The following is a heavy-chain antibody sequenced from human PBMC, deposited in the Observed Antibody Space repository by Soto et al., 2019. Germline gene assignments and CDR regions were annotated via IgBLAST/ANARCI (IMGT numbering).Heavy chain of an antibody. CDR3: HGYGY. J-gene: IGHJ4*02. CDR1: GFTVSSSNY. Sequence: EVQLVESGGGLIRPGGSLRLSRVVSGFTVSSSNYMSWVRQAPGKGLEWVSVIYTGGTTYYADSVKGRFTISRDNSKNTLYLQMNSLRAEDTAVYYCHGYGYWGQGTLVTVSS. CDR2: IYTGGTT. V-gene: IGHV3-53*01. D-gene: IGHD5-12*01.